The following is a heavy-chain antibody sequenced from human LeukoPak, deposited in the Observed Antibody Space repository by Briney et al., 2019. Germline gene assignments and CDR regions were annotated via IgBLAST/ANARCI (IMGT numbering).Heavy chain of an antibody. J-gene: IGHJ5*02. CDR3: ARDRRVVSEWFGESPEENWFDP. D-gene: IGHD3-10*01. V-gene: IGHV4-34*01. CDR1: GEALHGHY. CDR2: GDDRGGT. Sequence: PSETLSLTCGVYGEALHGHYWSWIRQSPGKGLAWLGEGDDRGGTKYNPSFKSRVTISAEPSRNQYSLKLNSVTAADTAVYYCARDRRVVSEWFGESPEENWFDPWGQGTLVTVSS.